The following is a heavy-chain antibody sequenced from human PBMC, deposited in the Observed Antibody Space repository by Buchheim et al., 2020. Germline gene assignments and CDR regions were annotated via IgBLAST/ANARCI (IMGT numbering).Heavy chain of an antibody. CDR2: INHSGST. CDR3: ARGRRGWYTNWFDP. V-gene: IGHV4-34*01. J-gene: IGHJ5*02. Sequence: QVQLQQWGAGLLKPSETLSLTCAVYGGSFSGYYWSWIRQPPGKGLEWIGEINHSGSTNYNPSLKSRVTISVDTSKNKFSLKLSSVTAADTAVYYCARGRRGWYTNWFDPWGQGTL. CDR1: GGSFSGYY. D-gene: IGHD6-19*01.